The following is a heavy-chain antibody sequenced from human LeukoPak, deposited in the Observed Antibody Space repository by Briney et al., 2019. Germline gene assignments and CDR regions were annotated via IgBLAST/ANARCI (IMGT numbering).Heavy chain of an antibody. CDR2: ISSSSSYI. D-gene: IGHD3-10*01. Sequence: GGSLRLSCAASGFTFSSYSMNWVRRAPGKGLEWVSSISSSSSYIYYADSVKGRFTISRDNAKNSLYLQMNSLRAEDTAVYYCATSYGSGSPVHKFRPLDYWGQGTLVTVSS. CDR1: GFTFSSYS. J-gene: IGHJ4*02. CDR3: ATSYGSGSPVHKFRPLDY. V-gene: IGHV3-21*01.